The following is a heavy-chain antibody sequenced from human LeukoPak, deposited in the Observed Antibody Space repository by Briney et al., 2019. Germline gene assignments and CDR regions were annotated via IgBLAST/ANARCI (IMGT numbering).Heavy chain of an antibody. V-gene: IGHV3-23*01. J-gene: IGHJ4*02. Sequence: GGSLRLSCAASGFTFSSYAMSWVRQAPGKGLEWVSAISGSGVSTYYADSVKGRFTISRDYSKNTLYLQMDSLRAEDTAVYYCAKDLYCSSNSCYLSDYWGQGTLVTVSS. CDR2: ISGSGVST. CDR1: GFTFSSYA. CDR3: AKDLYCSSNSCYLSDY. D-gene: IGHD2-2*01.